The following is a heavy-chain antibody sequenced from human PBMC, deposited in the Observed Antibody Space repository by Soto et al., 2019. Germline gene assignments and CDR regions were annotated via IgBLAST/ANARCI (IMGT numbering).Heavy chain of an antibody. CDR1: GFPFGGEW. CDR2: MNGDGSSI. CDR3: VRSYGDPPG. V-gene: IGHV3-74*01. D-gene: IGHD2-21*02. Sequence: EVLLVESGGGRVQPGGSLRLSCAASGFPFGGEWMHWVRQAPGKGLMWVSRMNGDGSSIAYADSVKGRFTISRDNAKNTLYLQMNSLRGDDTALYYCVRSYGDPPGWGQGTLVIVSS. J-gene: IGHJ4*02.